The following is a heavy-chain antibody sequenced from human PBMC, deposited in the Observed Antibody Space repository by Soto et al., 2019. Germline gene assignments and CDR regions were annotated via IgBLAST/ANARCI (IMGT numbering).Heavy chain of an antibody. CDR2: ISANGQGI. V-gene: IGHV3-23*01. J-gene: IGHJ4*02. CDR1: GVTFRINA. Sequence: EVQLLESGGGLVQPGGSLRLSCATSGVTFRINALSWVRQAPGKGLEWVSAISANGQGIYYADSVRGRFSISRDNSRNTVFLHMDSLRAEDTAVYYCAKDRDYPRDQFHYWGQGTLVTVSS. CDR3: AKDRDYPRDQFHY. D-gene: IGHD2-2*01.